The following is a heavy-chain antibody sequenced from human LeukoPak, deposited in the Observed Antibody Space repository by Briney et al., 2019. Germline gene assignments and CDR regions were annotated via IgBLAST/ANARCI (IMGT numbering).Heavy chain of an antibody. CDR2: IYYSGSA. CDR1: GGSISSGGYY. D-gene: IGHD4-23*01. J-gene: IGHJ4*02. Sequence: PSQTLSLTCTLSGGSISSGGYYWNWIRQHPGKGLEWIGYIYYSGSAYYNPSLKSRVTISVVTSKNQFSLKLSSVTAADTAVYYCARSFFTERYGGNSHFDSWGQGTLVTVSS. CDR3: ARSFFTERYGGNSHFDS. V-gene: IGHV4-31*03.